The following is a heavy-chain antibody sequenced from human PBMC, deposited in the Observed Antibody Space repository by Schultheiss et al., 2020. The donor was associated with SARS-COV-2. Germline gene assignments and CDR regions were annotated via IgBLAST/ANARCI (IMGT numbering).Heavy chain of an antibody. CDR1: GFTFSSYW. CDR3: ARGGGRGFRELLLPDH. Sequence: GSLRLSCAASGFTFSSYWMSWVRQPPGKGLEWIGEIYHSGSTYYNPSLKSRVTISVDTSKNQFSLEVTSVTAADTAVYYCARGGGRGFRELLLPDHWGQGTLVTVSS. CDR2: IYHSGST. J-gene: IGHJ4*02. V-gene: IGHV4-4*02. D-gene: IGHD3-10*01.